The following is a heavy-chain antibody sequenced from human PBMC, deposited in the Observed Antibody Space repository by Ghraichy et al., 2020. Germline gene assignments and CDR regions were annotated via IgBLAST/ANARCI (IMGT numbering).Heavy chain of an antibody. CDR2: IDWADDK. CDR1: GFSLSTSGMS. J-gene: IGHJ3*02. Sequence: SGPTLVKPTQTLTLTCTFSGFSLSTSGMSVSWIRQPPGKALEWLALIDWADDKYYTTSLKTRLTISKDTSKNQVVLTMTTMDPVDKAPYYCARMGELGTGDARSFDIWSQGTKVTVSA. D-gene: IGHD7-27*01. V-gene: IGHV2-70*13. CDR3: ARMGELGTGDARSFDI.